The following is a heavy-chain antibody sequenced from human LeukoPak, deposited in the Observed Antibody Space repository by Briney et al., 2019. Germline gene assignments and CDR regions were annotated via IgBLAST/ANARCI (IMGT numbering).Heavy chain of an antibody. CDR3: ARESHVSREDS. J-gene: IGHJ4*02. V-gene: IGHV1-18*01. D-gene: IGHD1-26*01. Sequence: ASVKVSCKASGYTFTSYGISWVRQAPGQGLEWVGWISAANGDTDYAQNFQARVTMTTDTSTSTAYMELRSLRSDDTAVYYCARESHVSREDSWGQGTLVTVSS. CDR1: GYTFTSYG. CDR2: ISAANGDT.